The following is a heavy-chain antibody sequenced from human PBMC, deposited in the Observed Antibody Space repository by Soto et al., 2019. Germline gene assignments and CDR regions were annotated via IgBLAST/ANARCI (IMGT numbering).Heavy chain of an antibody. CDR2: IYYSGST. V-gene: IGHV4-30-4*01. CDR1: GGSISSGDYY. J-gene: IGHJ4*02. CDR3: ASTILNYVWGSYRPSGDYFDY. Sequence: QVQLQESGPGLVKPSQTLSLTCTVSGGSISSGDYYWSWIRQPPGKGLEWIGYIYYSGSTYYNPSLKSRVTISVDTSKNQFSLKLCSVTAADTAVYYCASTILNYVWGSYRPSGDYFDYWGQGTLVTVSS. D-gene: IGHD3-16*02.